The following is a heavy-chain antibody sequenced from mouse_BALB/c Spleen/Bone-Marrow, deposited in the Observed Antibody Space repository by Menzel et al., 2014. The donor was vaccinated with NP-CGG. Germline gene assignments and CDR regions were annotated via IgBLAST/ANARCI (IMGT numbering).Heavy chain of an antibody. CDR2: ILPGSGST. CDR1: GYTFRSYW. Sequence: VQVVESGAELMKPGASVRISCKATGYTFRSYWIEWVKQRPGHGLEWIGEILPGSGSTNHNEKFKGKATFTADTSSNTAYLQLSSLTSEDSAVYYCAFNSYWFFDVWGAGTTVTVSS. J-gene: IGHJ1*01. V-gene: IGHV1-9*01. CDR3: AFNSYWFFDV.